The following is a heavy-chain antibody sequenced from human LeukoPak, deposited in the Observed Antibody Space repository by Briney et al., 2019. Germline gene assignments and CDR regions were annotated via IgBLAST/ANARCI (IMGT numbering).Heavy chain of an antibody. CDR1: GYSYSSYW. CDR2: IYLGDSDT. V-gene: IGHV5-51*01. Sequence: GESLKISCTGSGYSYSSYWLGWVRQMPGKGLEWMGVIYLGDSDTRYSPSFRGQVTISADKSIRTAYLQWRSLKASDSAMYYCARLGGDTFGSYWYSDLWGRGTLVTVFS. D-gene: IGHD3-16*01. J-gene: IGHJ2*01. CDR3: ARLGGDTFGSYWYSDL.